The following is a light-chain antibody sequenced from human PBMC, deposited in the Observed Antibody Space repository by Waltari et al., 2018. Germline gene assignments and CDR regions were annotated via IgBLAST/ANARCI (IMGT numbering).Light chain of an antibody. J-gene: IGKJ2*01. CDR3: QQYYTTPQT. CDR2: WAS. V-gene: IGKV4-1*01. Sequence: DIVMTQSPDSLAVSLGARATINCQSSQSILYSPNNKNYLAWYQQKPGQPPKLLIYWASTRESGVPDRFSGRGSGTDFTLTISSLQAEDVAVYYCQQYYTTPQTFGQGTKLEIK. CDR1: QSILYSPNNKNY.